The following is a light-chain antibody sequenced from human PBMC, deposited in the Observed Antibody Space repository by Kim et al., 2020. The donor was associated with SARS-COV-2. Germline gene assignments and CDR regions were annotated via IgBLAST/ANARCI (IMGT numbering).Light chain of an antibody. CDR3: QQRSNWRALT. CDR1: QGVSSY. J-gene: IGKJ4*01. CDR2: DAS. Sequence: EIVLTQSPATLSLSPGERATLSCRASQGVSSYLAWYQQKPGQAPRLLIYDASNRATGIPARFSGSGPGTDFTLTISSLEPEDFAVYYCQQRSNWRALTFGGGTKVDIK. V-gene: IGKV3D-11*01.